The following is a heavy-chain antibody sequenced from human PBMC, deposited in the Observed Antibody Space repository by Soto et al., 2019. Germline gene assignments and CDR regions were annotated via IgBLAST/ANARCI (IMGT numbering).Heavy chain of an antibody. D-gene: IGHD2-8*01. CDR2: IWYDGSNK. J-gene: IGHJ6*02. Sequence: QVQLVESGGGVVQPGRSLRLSCAASGFTFSSYGMHWVRQAPGKGLEWVAVIWYDGSNKYYADSVKGRFTISRDNSKNTLYLKMNSLRAEDTAVYYCARDGDYCTNGVCYSLPGVPYGMDVWGQGTTVTVSS. V-gene: IGHV3-33*01. CDR1: GFTFSSYG. CDR3: ARDGDYCTNGVCYSLPGVPYGMDV.